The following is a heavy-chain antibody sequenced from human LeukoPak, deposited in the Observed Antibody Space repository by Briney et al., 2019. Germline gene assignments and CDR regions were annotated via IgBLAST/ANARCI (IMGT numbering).Heavy chain of an antibody. CDR3: ARGRHYYDSSGPPYWYFDL. V-gene: IGHV4-34*01. CDR2: INHSGST. Sequence: KPSETLSLTCAVYGGSFSGYYWSWIRQPPGKGLEWIGEINHSGSTNYNPSLKSRVTISVDTSKNQFSLKLSSVTAADTAVYYCARGRHYYDSSGPPYWYFDLWGRGTLVTVSS. CDR1: GGSFSGYY. J-gene: IGHJ2*01. D-gene: IGHD3-22*01.